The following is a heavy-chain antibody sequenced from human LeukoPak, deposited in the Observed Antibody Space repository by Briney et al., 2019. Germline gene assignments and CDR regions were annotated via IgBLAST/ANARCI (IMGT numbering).Heavy chain of an antibody. CDR3: ARSGYCSGGSCYESDY. V-gene: IGHV3-7*01. D-gene: IGHD2-15*01. Sequence: GGSLRLSCAASGFTFSSYWMSWVRQAPGKGLDRVANIKQDGSEKYYVDSVKGRFTISRDNAKNSLYLQMNSLRAEDTAVYYCARSGYCSGGSCYESDYWGQGTLVTVSS. J-gene: IGHJ4*02. CDR2: IKQDGSEK. CDR1: GFTFSSYW.